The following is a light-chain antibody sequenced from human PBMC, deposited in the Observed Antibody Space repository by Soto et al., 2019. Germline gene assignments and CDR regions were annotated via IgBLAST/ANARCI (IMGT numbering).Light chain of an antibody. CDR1: SSDIGGYNY. J-gene: IGLJ2*01. V-gene: IGLV2-14*03. CDR2: DVS. CDR3: SSYTSSSTVV. Sequence: QSVLTQPASMSGSPGQSITISCTGTSSDIGGYNYVSWYQQHPGKAPKLIIYDVSNWPSGVSNRFSGSKSGNTASLTISGLQAEDEADYYCSSYTSSSTVVFGGGTKLTVL.